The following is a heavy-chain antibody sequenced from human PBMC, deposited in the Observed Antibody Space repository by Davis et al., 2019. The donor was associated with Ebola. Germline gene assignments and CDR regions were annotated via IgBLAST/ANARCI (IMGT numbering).Heavy chain of an antibody. Sequence: SLRLSCAASGFTFSSYGMHWVRQAPGKGLEWVAVISYDGSNNYYADSVKGRFTISRDNSKNTLYLQMNSLRAEDTAVYYCAKEGEDGRGGGTLDYWGQGTLVTVSS. CDR2: ISYDGSNN. J-gene: IGHJ4*02. V-gene: IGHV3-30*18. CDR3: AKEGEDGRGGGTLDY. D-gene: IGHD3-10*01. CDR1: GFTFSSYG.